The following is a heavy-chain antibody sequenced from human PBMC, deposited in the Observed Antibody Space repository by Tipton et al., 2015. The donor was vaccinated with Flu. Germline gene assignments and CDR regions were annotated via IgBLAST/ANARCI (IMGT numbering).Heavy chain of an antibody. CDR2: ISSSGSTI. D-gene: IGHD7-27*01. Sequence: LSLTCTISGGSISSYYWTWIRQPPGKGLEWLSYISSSGSTISYADSVRGRFIISRDNAKNSLYLQMNSLRAEDTALYYCATLTGDDYWGQGDLVTVSS. CDR3: ATLTGDDY. CDR1: GGSISSYY. J-gene: IGHJ4*02. V-gene: IGHV3-48*03.